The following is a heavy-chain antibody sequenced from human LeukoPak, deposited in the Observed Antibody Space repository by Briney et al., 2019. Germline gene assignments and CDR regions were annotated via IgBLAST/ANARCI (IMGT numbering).Heavy chain of an antibody. CDR1: GDSISSGDYY. CDR2: ISSSGST. Sequence: SETLSLTCTVSGDSISSGDYYWSWIRQPAGKGLEWIGRISSSGSTNYNPSLKSRVTISVDTSKNQFSLSLNPVTAADTAVYYCARTITIRGLTFDYWGQGTLVTVSS. CDR3: ARTITIRGLTFDY. J-gene: IGHJ4*02. D-gene: IGHD3-10*01. V-gene: IGHV4-61*02.